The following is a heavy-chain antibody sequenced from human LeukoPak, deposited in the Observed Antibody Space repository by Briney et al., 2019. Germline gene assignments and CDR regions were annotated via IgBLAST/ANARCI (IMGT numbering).Heavy chain of an antibody. J-gene: IGHJ6*04. Sequence: AASVKVSCKSSGGTFSSYAISWVRQAPGQGPEWMGGIIPIFGTANYAQKFQGRVTITADESTSTAYMELSSLRSEDTAVYYCAGAVAGNYYYYGMDVWGKGTTVTVSS. D-gene: IGHD6-19*01. CDR2: IIPIFGTA. V-gene: IGHV1-69*13. CDR1: GGTFSSYA. CDR3: AGAVAGNYYYYGMDV.